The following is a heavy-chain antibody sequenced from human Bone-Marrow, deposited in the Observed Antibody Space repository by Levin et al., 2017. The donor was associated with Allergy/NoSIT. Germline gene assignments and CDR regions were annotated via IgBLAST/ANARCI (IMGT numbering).Heavy chain of an antibody. V-gene: IGHV3-30*04. CDR1: GFTFSSYT. Sequence: GGSLRLSCAASGFTFSSYTMHLVRQAPGKGLEWVAVISYDGSNKYYADSVKGRFTISRDNSKNTLYLQVNSLRHEDTAIYYCAREAKGIFGVVTYAMDVWGQGTTVTVSS. CDR2: ISYDGSNK. J-gene: IGHJ6*02. D-gene: IGHD3-3*01. CDR3: AREAKGIFGVVTYAMDV.